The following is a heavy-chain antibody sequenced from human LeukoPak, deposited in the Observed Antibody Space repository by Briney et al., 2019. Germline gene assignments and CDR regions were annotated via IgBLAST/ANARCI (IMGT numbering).Heavy chain of an antibody. V-gene: IGHV4-30-2*06. CDR2: INRGGSA. CDR3: ARDVGGTPPYYYYYMDI. D-gene: IGHD3-16*01. Sequence: PSQTLSLTCTVSGDSISSTHYYWNWIRQSPGKGLEWIAYINRGGSAYYNRSLESRVTISVDTSKNQFSLKVNSVTAADTAIYYCARDVGGTPPYYYYYMDIWGEGTTVTVSS. J-gene: IGHJ6*03. CDR1: GDSISSTHYY.